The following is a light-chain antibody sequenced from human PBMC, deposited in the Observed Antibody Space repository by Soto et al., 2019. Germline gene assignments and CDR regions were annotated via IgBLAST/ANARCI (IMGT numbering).Light chain of an antibody. J-gene: IGKJ5*01. V-gene: IGKV3-20*01. CDR2: GAS. CDR1: QTVSSNS. Sequence: ETVLTQSPGTLSLSPGERATLSCRASQTVSSNSLAWYQQKPGQAPRLLIYGASSRATGIPDRFSGSGSGTDFTLTITRLEPEDFAGYDCQQYGNSPITFGQGTRLEIK. CDR3: QQYGNSPIT.